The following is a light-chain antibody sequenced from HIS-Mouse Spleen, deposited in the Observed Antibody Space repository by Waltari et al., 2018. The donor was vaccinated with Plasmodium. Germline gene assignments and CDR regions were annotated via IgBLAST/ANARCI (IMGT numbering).Light chain of an antibody. V-gene: IGLV3-10*01. J-gene: IGLJ3*02. CDR2: EES. Sequence: SYELTQPPSVSVSPGQTARITCSGDALPKKYAYWYQQKSGQAPVLVIYEESKRPSGIPARFSGSRSGTMATLTISGAQVEDEADYYCYSTDSSGNHRVFGGGTKLTVL. CDR1: ALPKKY. CDR3: YSTDSSGNHRV.